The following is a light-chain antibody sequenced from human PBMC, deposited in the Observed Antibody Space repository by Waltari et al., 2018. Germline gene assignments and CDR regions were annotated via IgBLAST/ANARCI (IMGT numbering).Light chain of an antibody. CDR3: QQYNTDYT. CDR2: KAS. Sequence: DVQMTQSPSTLSASVGDTVSITCRASQSIMSWLAWYQQKAGKAPKVLISKASTLESGVPSRVSGRESGTEFTLTISNLQPDDFATYYCQQYNTDYTFGQGTILEIK. V-gene: IGKV1-5*03. J-gene: IGKJ2*01. CDR1: QSIMSW.